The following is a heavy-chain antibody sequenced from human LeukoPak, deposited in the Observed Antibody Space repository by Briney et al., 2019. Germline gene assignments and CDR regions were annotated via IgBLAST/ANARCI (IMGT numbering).Heavy chain of an antibody. J-gene: IGHJ5*02. Sequence: SETLSLTCAVYGGSFSGYYWSWIRQPPGKGLEWIGYIYYSGSTNYNPSLKSRVTISVDTSKNQFSLKLSSVTAADTAVYYCARQGHYYYDPWGQGTLVTVSS. V-gene: IGHV4-59*08. D-gene: IGHD3-22*01. CDR1: GGSFSGYY. CDR2: IYYSGST. CDR3: ARQGHYYYDP.